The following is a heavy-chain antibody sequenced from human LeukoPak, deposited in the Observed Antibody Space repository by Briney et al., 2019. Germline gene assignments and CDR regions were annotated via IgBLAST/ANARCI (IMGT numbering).Heavy chain of an antibody. Sequence: PGGSLRPSCAASGFTFSSYAMSWVRQAPGKGLEWVSAISGSGGSTYYADSVKGRFTISRDNSKNTLYLQMNSLRAEDTAVYYCAKEEWGFGEFPLFMDVWGKGTTVTISS. D-gene: IGHD3-10*01. J-gene: IGHJ6*03. CDR3: AKEEWGFGEFPLFMDV. CDR1: GFTFSSYA. CDR2: ISGSGGST. V-gene: IGHV3-23*01.